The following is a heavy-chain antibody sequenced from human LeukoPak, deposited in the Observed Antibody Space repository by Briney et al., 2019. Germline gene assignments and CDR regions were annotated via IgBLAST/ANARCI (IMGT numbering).Heavy chain of an antibody. CDR1: GYTYTSYY. Sequence: ASVKLSCKASGYTYTSYYMHWVRQPPGKGREWMGIINPSGGSTSYAQKFQGRVTRTRDMSTSTVYMELSSLRSEDTAVYYCARGAEGWLQLVNYYYYMDVWGKGTTVTVSS. CDR3: ARGAEGWLQLVNYYYYMDV. V-gene: IGHV1-46*01. D-gene: IGHD5-24*01. CDR2: INPSGGST. J-gene: IGHJ6*03.